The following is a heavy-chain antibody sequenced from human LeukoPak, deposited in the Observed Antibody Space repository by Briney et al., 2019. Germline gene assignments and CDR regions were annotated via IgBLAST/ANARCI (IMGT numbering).Heavy chain of an antibody. Sequence: PGGSLRLSCAASGFTFDDYAMHWVRQAPGKGLEWVSGISWNSGSIGYADSVKGRFTISRDNAKNSLYLQMNSLRAEDTALYYCAKDTRDDYKPLDYWGQGTLVTVSS. CDR2: ISWNSGSI. V-gene: IGHV3-9*01. J-gene: IGHJ4*02. CDR1: GFTFDDYA. D-gene: IGHD5-24*01. CDR3: AKDTRDDYKPLDY.